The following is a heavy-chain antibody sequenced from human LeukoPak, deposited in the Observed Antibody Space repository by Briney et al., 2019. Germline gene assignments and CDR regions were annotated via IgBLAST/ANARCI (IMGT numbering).Heavy chain of an antibody. V-gene: IGHV3-7*01. CDR3: ARDREWFDP. Sequence: PGGSLRLSCAASGFTFSNYWMSWVRQAPGKGLEWVANINQDGSEKYYVDSVKGRFTISRDNAKKSLYLQMNSLRAEDTAAYYCARDREWFDPWGQGTLVTVSS. CDR2: INQDGSEK. J-gene: IGHJ5*02. CDR1: GFTFSNYW.